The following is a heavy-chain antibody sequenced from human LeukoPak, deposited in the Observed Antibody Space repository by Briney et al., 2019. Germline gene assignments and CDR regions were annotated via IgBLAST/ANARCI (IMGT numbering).Heavy chain of an antibody. V-gene: IGHV4-61*02. J-gene: IGHJ6*04. D-gene: IGHD2-2*01. CDR2: VYTSGST. CDR3: ARDGKGYCSSTSCFGDV. CDR1: GGSISSGSYY. Sequence: SQTLSLTCTVSGGSISSGSYYWSWIRQPAGKGLEWIGRVYTSGSTNYNPSLKSRVTISVDTSKNQLSLKLSSVTAADTAVYYCARDGKGYCSSTSCFGDVWGKGTTVTVSS.